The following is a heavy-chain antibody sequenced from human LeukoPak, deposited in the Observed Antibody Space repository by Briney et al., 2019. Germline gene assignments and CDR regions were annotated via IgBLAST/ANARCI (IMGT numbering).Heavy chain of an antibody. D-gene: IGHD1-7*01. J-gene: IGHJ4*02. CDR1: GYTFTTSG. CDR2: ISAYNGQT. V-gene: IGHV1-18*01. Sequence: ASVKVSCKASGYTFTTSGISWVRQAPGQGLEWMGRISAYNGQTNYAQKVQGRVTMTTDTSTKTAYMELRSLGSDDTAVYYCAGVAGFYWNSDSFDYWGQGTQVTVSS. CDR3: AGVAGFYWNSDSFDY.